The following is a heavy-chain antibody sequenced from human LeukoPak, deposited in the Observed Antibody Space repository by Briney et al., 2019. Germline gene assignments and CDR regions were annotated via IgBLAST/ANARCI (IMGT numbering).Heavy chain of an antibody. J-gene: IGHJ4*02. CDR1: GGSISSYY. CDR3: ARGVYIAAAQYAY. V-gene: IGHV4-59*01. D-gene: IGHD6-13*01. CDR2: IYYSGTT. Sequence: SETLSLTCSISGGSISSYYWSWIRQPPGKGLEWIGYIYYSGTTNYNPSLKSRVTISVDTSKNQFSLKLSSVTAADTAVYYCARGVYIAAAQYAYWGQRTLVTVSS.